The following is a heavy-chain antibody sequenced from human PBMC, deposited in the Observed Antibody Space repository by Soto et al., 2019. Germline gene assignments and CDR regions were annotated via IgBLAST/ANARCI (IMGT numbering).Heavy chain of an antibody. CDR2: INAGNGNT. CDR1: GYTFTSYA. CDR3: ARDDWPRWGYYYGMDV. D-gene: IGHD2-21*01. J-gene: IGHJ6*02. Sequence: QVQLVQSGAEVKKPGASVKVSCKASGYTFTSYAMHWVRQAPGQRLEWMGWINAGNGNTKYSQKFQGRVTITRDTSASTAYMELSSLRSEDTAVYYCARDDWPRWGYYYGMDVWGQGTTVTVSS. V-gene: IGHV1-3*01.